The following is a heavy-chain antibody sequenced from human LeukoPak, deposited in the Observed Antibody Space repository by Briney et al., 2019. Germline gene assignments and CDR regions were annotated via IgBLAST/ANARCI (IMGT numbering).Heavy chain of an antibody. Sequence: GGSLRLSCAASGFTFTTYAMSWVREAPGKGLEWVSAISGSGDNTYYADSVKGRFTISRGNSKNTLYLQMNGLRAEDTAVYYCAKDHSAGYCSGSSCYRGFFGYWGQGTLVTVSS. CDR3: AKDHSAGYCSGSSCYRGFFGY. J-gene: IGHJ4*02. CDR2: ISGSGDNT. D-gene: IGHD2-15*01. CDR1: GFTFTTYA. V-gene: IGHV3-23*01.